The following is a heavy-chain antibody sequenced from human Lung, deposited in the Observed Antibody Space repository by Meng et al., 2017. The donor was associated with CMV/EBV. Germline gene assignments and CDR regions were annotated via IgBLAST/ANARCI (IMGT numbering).Heavy chain of an antibody. V-gene: IGHV3-21*01. CDR3: ARDYGNAY. CDR1: GFTFSSYS. Sequence: ESLKISCAASGFTFSSYSMNWVRQAPGRGLEWVSSISSSSSYIYYADSVKGRFTISRDNAKNSLYLQMNSLRAEDTAVYYCARDYGNAYWGPGTMVNVSS. D-gene: IGHD4-17*01. CDR2: ISSSSSYI. J-gene: IGHJ4*02.